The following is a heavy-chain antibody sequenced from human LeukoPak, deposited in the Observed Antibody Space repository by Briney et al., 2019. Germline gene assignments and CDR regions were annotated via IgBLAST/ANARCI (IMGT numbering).Heavy chain of an antibody. CDR2: ISHSGST. CDR1: GGSFSGYF. V-gene: IGHV4-34*01. J-gene: IGHJ4*02. CDR3: ATGLPHDY. D-gene: IGHD3/OR15-3a*01. Sequence: SETLSLTCGVYGGSFSGYFWSWIRQPPGMGLEWIGEISHSGSTNYNPSLKSRVTISVDTSKNQFSLKLSSVTAADTAVYYCATGLPHDYWGQGTLVTVSS.